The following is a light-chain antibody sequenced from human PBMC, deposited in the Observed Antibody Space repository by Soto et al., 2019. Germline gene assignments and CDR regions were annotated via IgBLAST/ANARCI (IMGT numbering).Light chain of an antibody. CDR1: PSHVGGYNY. Sequence: TQPRSVSGSPGQPATISCIGTPSHVGGYNYVSWYQQHPGKAPNLMIYDVSKRPSGVPDRFSGSKSGNTASLTISGLQAEDEADYYCCSYAGSYTFVFGTETQVTVL. V-gene: IGLV2-11*01. CDR2: DVS. J-gene: IGLJ1*01. CDR3: CSYAGSYTFV.